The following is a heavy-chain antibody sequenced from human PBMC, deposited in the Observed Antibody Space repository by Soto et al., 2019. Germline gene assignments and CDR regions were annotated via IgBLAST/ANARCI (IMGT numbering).Heavy chain of an antibody. J-gene: IGHJ1*01. CDR2: INHSGST. D-gene: IGHD6-19*01. CDR3: ARGGKTRQWLPREYFQH. V-gene: IGHV4-34*01. Sequence: SETVFLTCAVYGGSFSGYYWSWIRQPPGKGLEWIGEINHSGSTNYNPSLKSRVTISVDTSKNQFSLKLSSVTAADTAVYYCARGGKTRQWLPREYFQHWGQGTLVTVSS. CDR1: GGSFSGYY.